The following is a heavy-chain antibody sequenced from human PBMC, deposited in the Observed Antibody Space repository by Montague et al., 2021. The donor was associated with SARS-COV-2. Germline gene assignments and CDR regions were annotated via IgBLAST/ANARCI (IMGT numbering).Heavy chain of an antibody. J-gene: IGHJ6*02. CDR1: GFTVSRSY. CDR2: IYRGGDT. CDR3: TRSVAAAGTFYYYYGMDV. V-gene: IGHV3-53*04. D-gene: IGHD6-13*01. Sequence: SLRLSCAASGFTVSRSYMSWVRQAPGKGLEWVSVIYRGGDTYYAYSVKGRFTISRHNSKNTLYLEMNSLRGEDTAVYYCTRSVAAAGTFYYYYGMDVWGQGTTVTVSS.